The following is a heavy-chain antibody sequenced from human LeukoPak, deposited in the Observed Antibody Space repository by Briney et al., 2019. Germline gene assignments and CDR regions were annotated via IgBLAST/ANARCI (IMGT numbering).Heavy chain of an antibody. J-gene: IGHJ3*02. V-gene: IGHV3-30*02. CDR3: ARLGSVVVPASAFDI. Sequence: GGSLRLSCTTSGFTFSGYGMHWVRQAPGKGLEWVAFIRYDGNNKYYADSVKGRFTISRDNSKNTLYLQMNSLRAEDTAVYYCARLGSVVVPASAFDIWGQGTMVTVSS. CDR2: IRYDGNNK. CDR1: GFTFSGYG. D-gene: IGHD2-2*01.